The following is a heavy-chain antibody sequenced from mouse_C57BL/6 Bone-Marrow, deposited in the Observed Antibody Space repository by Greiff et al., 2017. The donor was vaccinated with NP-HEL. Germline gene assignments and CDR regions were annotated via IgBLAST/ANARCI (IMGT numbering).Heavy chain of an antibody. CDR2: IDPENGDT. J-gene: IGHJ1*03. CDR1: GLNIKDDY. CDR3: TTGYPDWYFDV. V-gene: IGHV14-4*01. D-gene: IGHD2-2*01. Sequence: VQLQQSGAELVRPGASVKLSCTASGLNIKDDYMHWVKQRPEQGLEWIGWIDPENGDTEYASKFQGKATITADTSSNTAYLQLSSLTSEDTAVYYCTTGYPDWYFDVCGTGTTVTVSS.